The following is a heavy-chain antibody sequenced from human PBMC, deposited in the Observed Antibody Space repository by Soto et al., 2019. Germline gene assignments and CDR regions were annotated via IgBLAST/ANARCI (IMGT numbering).Heavy chain of an antibody. CDR2: ISGSGGSA. CDR3: ANTVGYCSGGSCYSGGVKYFQH. CDR1: GFTFSSYA. Sequence: EVQLLESGGGLVQPGGSLRLSCAASGFTFSSYAMSWVRQAPGKGLEWVSAISGSGGSAYNADSVKGRFTLSRDNSKNTLCVQMNSLRAEDTAVYYCANTVGYCSGGSCYSGGVKYFQHWGQGTLVTVSS. V-gene: IGHV3-23*01. D-gene: IGHD2-15*01. J-gene: IGHJ1*01.